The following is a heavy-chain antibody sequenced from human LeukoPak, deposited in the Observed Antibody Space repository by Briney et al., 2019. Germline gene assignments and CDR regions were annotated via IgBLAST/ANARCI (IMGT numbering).Heavy chain of an antibody. D-gene: IGHD6-19*01. CDR2: ISGSGGST. CDR1: GFTFSSYA. V-gene: IGHV3-23*01. CDR3: ASGRGVIKQWLYY. Sequence: GGSLRLSCAASGFTFSSYAMSWVRQAPGKGLEWVSAISGSGGSTYYADSVKGRFTISRDNSKNTLYLQMSSLRAEDTAVYYCASGRGVIKQWLYYWGQGTLVTVSS. J-gene: IGHJ4*02.